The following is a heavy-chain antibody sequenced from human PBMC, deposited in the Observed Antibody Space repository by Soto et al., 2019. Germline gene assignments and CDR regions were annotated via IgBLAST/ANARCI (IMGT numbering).Heavy chain of an antibody. J-gene: IGHJ6*02. Sequence: GASVKVSCKASGYTFTSYYMHWVRQAPGQGLEWMGIINPSGGSTSYAQKFQGRVTMTRDTSTSTVYMELSSPRSEDTAVYYCARDYDILTGYYGMDVWGQGTTVTVSS. CDR2: INPSGGST. V-gene: IGHV1-46*01. CDR3: ARDYDILTGYYGMDV. D-gene: IGHD3-9*01. CDR1: GYTFTSYY.